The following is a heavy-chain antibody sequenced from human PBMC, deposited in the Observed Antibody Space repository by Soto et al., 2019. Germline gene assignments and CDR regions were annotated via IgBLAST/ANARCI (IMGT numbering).Heavy chain of an antibody. J-gene: IGHJ3*02. Sequence: PGESLKVSCKGSGYSFTSYWISWVRQMPGKGLEWMGRIDPSDSYTNYSPSFQGHVTISADKSISTAYLQWSSLKASDTAMYYCARRHYYDSSGFAFDIWGQWTMVTVSS. V-gene: IGHV5-10-1*01. D-gene: IGHD3-22*01. CDR1: GYSFTSYW. CDR3: ARRHYYDSSGFAFDI. CDR2: IDPSDSYT.